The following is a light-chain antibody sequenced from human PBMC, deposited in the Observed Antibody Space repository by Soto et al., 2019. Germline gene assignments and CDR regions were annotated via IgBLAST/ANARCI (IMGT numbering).Light chain of an antibody. CDR3: QQFYDLPIT. Sequence: IQLTQSPSSLSASVGDRVTITCRASQDISDVLNWYQQQPGKAPKVLIYDASKLQTGVPSRFSGRGSGKDFTFTISSLQPDDSGTYYCQQFYDLPITFGQGTRLEI. V-gene: IGKV1-33*01. J-gene: IGKJ5*01. CDR2: DAS. CDR1: QDISDV.